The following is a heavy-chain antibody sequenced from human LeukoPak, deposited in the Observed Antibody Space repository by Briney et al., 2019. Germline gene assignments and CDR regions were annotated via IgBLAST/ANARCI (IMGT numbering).Heavy chain of an antibody. D-gene: IGHD3-3*01. CDR3: VSIFGIAKEDRYFDF. CDR1: GGTLSNYA. J-gene: IGHJ2*01. CDR2: INPDSGGT. Sequence: VASVKVSCKASGGTLSNYAISWVRQAPGQGLEWMGWINPDSGGTKSAQKFQGRISMSCDTSVNTAYMELSRLTSDDTAVYYCVSIFGIAKEDRYFDFWGRGTLVIVSS. V-gene: IGHV1-2*02.